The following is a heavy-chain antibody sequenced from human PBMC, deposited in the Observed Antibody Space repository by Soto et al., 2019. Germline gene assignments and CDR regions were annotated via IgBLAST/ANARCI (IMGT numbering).Heavy chain of an antibody. CDR2: ISAYNGNT. V-gene: IGHV1-18*01. CDR3: ARDHGYCSGGTCYPRY. J-gene: IGHJ4*02. D-gene: IGHD2-15*01. Sequence: QVQLVQSGAEVKKPGASVKVSCKASGYTFTTYGISWVRQAPGQGLEWMGWISAYNGNTNYAQKLQGRVTMTTDTXTXXADMELRSLRSDDTAVYYCARDHGYCSGGTCYPRYWGQGTLVTVSS. CDR1: GYTFTTYG.